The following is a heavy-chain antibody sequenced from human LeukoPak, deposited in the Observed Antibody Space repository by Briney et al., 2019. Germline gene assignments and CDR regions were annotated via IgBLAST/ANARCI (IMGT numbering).Heavy chain of an antibody. CDR1: GFSFSSYE. Sequence: GGSLRLSCAASGFSFSSYEMNWVRQAPGKGLEWVSYISSSGSIMYSAYSVKGRFTISRDNAKNSLYLQMNSLRAEDTAIYYCSGQYSSSSVVDYWGQGTLVTVSS. CDR2: ISSSGSIM. J-gene: IGHJ4*02. V-gene: IGHV3-48*03. CDR3: SGQYSSSSVVDY. D-gene: IGHD6-6*01.